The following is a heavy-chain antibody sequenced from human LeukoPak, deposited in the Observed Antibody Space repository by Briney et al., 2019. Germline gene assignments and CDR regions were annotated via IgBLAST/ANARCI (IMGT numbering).Heavy chain of an antibody. V-gene: IGHV4-34*01. J-gene: IGHJ4*02. Sequence: PETLSLTCAVYGGSFSGYYWSWIRQPPGKGLEWIGEINHSGSTNYNPSLKSRVTISVDTSKNQFSLKLSSVTAADTAVYYCARGLRYFGYWGQGTLVTVSS. CDR2: INHSGST. CDR1: GGSFSGYY. CDR3: ARGLRYFGY. D-gene: IGHD3-9*01.